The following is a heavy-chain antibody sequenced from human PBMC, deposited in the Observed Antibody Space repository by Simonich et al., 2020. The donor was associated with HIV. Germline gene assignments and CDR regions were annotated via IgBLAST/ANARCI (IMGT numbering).Heavy chain of an antibody. D-gene: IGHD6-19*01. Sequence: LLQESGPGLVKPSETLSLTCTVYGGSFSGYYWSWIRQPPGKGLEWIGDINHGGSTTYNPSLKSRVTLSEDSSNTQFSLNLSSMAAADTAVYYCARYTPAYSRGHWYFDLWGRGTLVTVSS. J-gene: IGHJ2*01. CDR1: GGSFSGYY. V-gene: IGHV4-34*10. CDR3: ARYTPAYSRGHWYFDL. CDR2: INHGGST.